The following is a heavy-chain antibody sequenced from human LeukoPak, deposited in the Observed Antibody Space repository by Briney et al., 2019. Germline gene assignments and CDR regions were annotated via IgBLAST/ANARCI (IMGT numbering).Heavy chain of an antibody. Sequence: GGSLRLSCAASGFTFSSYEMNWVRQAPGKGLEWVSYISSSGSTIYYADSVKGRFTISRDNAKNSLYLQMNSLRSEDTAVYYCAREYSGSYDPFDYWGQGTLVTVSS. J-gene: IGHJ4*02. V-gene: IGHV3-48*03. CDR2: ISSSGSTI. CDR1: GFTFSSYE. D-gene: IGHD1-26*01. CDR3: AREYSGSYDPFDY.